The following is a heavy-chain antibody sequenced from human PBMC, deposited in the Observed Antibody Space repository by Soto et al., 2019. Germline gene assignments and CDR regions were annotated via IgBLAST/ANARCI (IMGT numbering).Heavy chain of an antibody. J-gene: IGHJ4*02. V-gene: IGHV4-31*03. D-gene: IGHD3-16*01. Sequence: SETLSLTCTVSGGSIRSGRHYWSWIRQHPGKGLEWIGYIYYSGSTYYNPSLKSRITISISTSKNQFSLKLTSVTAADTAVYYCAREGGDGIDYWGQGTLVTVSS. CDR2: IYYSGST. CDR3: AREGGDGIDY. CDR1: GGSIRSGRHY.